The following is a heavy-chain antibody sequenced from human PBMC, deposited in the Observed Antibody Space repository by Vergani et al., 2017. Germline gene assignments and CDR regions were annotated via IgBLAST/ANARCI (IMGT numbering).Heavy chain of an antibody. CDR1: GGSISSGSYY. CDR2: IYTSGST. J-gene: IGHJ4*02. V-gene: IGHV4-61*02. D-gene: IGHD2-2*01. CDR3: AREGYCSSTSCGHIDY. Sequence: QVQLQESGPGLVKPSQTLSLTCTVSGGSISSGSYYWSWIRQPAGKGLEWIGRIYTSGSTNYNSSLKSRVTISVDTSKNQFSLKLSSVTAADTAVYYCAREGYCSSTSCGHIDYWGQGTLVTVSS.